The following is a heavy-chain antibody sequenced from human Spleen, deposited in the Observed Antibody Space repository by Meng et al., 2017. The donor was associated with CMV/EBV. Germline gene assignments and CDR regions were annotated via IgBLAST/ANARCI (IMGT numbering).Heavy chain of an antibody. D-gene: IGHD3-16*01. CDR1: GFNFGSFA. V-gene: IGHV3-30*04. CDR2: ISSDGSNK. J-gene: IGHJ6*02. CDR3: ARDMGGYGMDV. Sequence: GGSLRLSCAASGFNFGSFAIHWVRQAPGKGLEWVALISSDGSNKYTTDSVKGRFTISRDNAKNSLYLQMNSLRAEDTAVYYCARDMGGYGMDVWGQGTTVTVSS.